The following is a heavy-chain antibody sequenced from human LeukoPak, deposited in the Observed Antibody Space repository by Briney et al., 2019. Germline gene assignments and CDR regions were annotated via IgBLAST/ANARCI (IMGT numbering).Heavy chain of an antibody. CDR2: IYYSGST. D-gene: IGHD6-19*01. V-gene: IGHV4-59*08. J-gene: IGHJ4*02. CDR1: GGSISSYY. Sequence: SETLSLTCTVSGGSISSYYWSWIRQPPGKGLEWIGYIYYSGSTNYNPSLKSRVTISVDTSKNQFSLKLSSVTAADTAVYYCATVPGIAVPGPEGVDYWGQGTLVTVSS. CDR3: ATVPGIAVPGPEGVDY.